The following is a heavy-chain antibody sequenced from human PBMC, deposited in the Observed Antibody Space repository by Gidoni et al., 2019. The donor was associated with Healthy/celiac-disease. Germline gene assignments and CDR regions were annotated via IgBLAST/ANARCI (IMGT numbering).Heavy chain of an antibody. CDR2: IWYDGSNK. Sequence: QVQLVESGGGVVQPGRSLRLSCAASGFTFSSYGMHWVRQAPGTGLEWVAVIWYDGSNKYYADSVKGRFTISRDNSKNTLYLQMNSLRAEDTAVYYCARDLEKDYGGTRGDYWGQGTLVTVSS. J-gene: IGHJ4*02. CDR1: GFTFSSYG. D-gene: IGHD4-17*01. V-gene: IGHV3-33*01. CDR3: ARDLEKDYGGTRGDY.